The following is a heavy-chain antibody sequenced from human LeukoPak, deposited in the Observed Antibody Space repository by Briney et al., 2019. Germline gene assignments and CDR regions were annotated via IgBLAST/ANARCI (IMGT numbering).Heavy chain of an antibody. V-gene: IGHV3-23*01. J-gene: IGHJ6*02. D-gene: IGHD3-9*01. CDR2: ISGSGGST. CDR1: GFTFSSYA. CDR3: AKERRESYDILTGCYLYYYYGMDV. Sequence: PGGSLRLSCAASGFTFSSYAMSWVRQAPGKGLEWVSAISGSGGSTYYADSVKGRFTISRDNSKNTLYLQMNSLRAEDTAVYYCAKERRESYDILTGCYLYYYYGMDVWGQGTTVTVSS.